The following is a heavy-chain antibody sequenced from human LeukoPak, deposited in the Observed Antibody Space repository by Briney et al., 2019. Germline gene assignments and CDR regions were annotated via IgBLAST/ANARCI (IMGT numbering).Heavy chain of an antibody. CDR2: IYYTGTT. CDR1: GGSISSYY. D-gene: IGHD3-10*01. CDR3: AAGLAMVRGATMPVVI. V-gene: IGHV4-59*12. J-gene: IGHJ3*02. Sequence: SETLSLTCTVSGGSISSYYWSWIRQPPGKGLEWIGYIYYTGTTNYNPSLKSRVTISVDISKNHFSLKLSSVTAADTAVYYCAAGLAMVRGATMPVVIWGEGTMVTVSS.